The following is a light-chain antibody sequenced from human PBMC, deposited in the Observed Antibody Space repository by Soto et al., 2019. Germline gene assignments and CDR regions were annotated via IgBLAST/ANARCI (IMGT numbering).Light chain of an antibody. V-gene: IGLV2-14*01. CDR1: SSDVGSYDH. Sequence: QSALTQPASVSGSPGQSITISCSGTSSDVGSYDHVAWYQQFPGKTPKLTIYEVSNRPSGVSSRFSGSKSGNTASLTISGLQAEDEADDYCIAYTGSSTSYVFGTGTKLTVL. J-gene: IGLJ1*01. CDR3: IAYTGSSTSYV. CDR2: EVS.